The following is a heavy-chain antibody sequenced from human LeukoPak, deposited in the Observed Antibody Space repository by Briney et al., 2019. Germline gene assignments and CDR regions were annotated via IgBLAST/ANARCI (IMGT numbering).Heavy chain of an antibody. V-gene: IGHV3-30*01. CDR2: ISYDGSNK. Sequence: PGRSLRLSCAASGFTFSSYAMHWVRQAPGKGLEWVAVISYDGSNKYYADSVKGRFTISRDNSKNMLYLQMNSLRAEDTAVYYCASRYYDFWSGYQNPGPFDPWGQGTLVTVSS. CDR3: ASRYYDFWSGYQNPGPFDP. D-gene: IGHD3-3*01. CDR1: GFTFSSYA. J-gene: IGHJ5*02.